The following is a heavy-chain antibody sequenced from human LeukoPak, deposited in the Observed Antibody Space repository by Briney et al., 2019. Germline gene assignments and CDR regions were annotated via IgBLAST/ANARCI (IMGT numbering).Heavy chain of an antibody. CDR1: GFTFSSKW. V-gene: IGHV3-7*03. Sequence: AGGSLRLSCAASGFTFSSKWMSWVRQAPGKGLEWVGNIQPDGSEGYPVDSVKGRFTISRDNARNSLFLQMNSLKTEDTAVYYCTRSESGTYKGGFDFWGQGTLVTVSS. CDR3: TRSESGTYKGGFDF. J-gene: IGHJ4*02. D-gene: IGHD1-26*01. CDR2: IQPDGSEG.